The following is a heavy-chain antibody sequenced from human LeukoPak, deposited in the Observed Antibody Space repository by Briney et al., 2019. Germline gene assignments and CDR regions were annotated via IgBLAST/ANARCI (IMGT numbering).Heavy chain of an antibody. V-gene: IGHV3-21*01. CDR3: ARDGLLRGSYHDY. Sequence: GGSLRLSGAASGFTFSSYSMNWVRQAPGKGLEWVSSISSSSSYIYYADSVKGRFTISRDNAKNSLYLQMDSLRAEDTAVYYCARDGLLRGSYHDYWGQGTLVTVSS. CDR1: GFTFSSYS. CDR2: ISSSSSYI. J-gene: IGHJ4*02. D-gene: IGHD1-26*01.